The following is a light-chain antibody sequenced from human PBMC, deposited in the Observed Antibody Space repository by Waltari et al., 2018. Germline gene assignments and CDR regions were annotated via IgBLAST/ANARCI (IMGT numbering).Light chain of an antibody. J-gene: IGKJ2*01. Sequence: IVMTQSPATLSVSPGERATLSCSASQNVRSNLAWYQQKPGQAPRPLIYGASTRATDVPARFGGSGFGTEFTLTISSLQSEDFAVYYCQHYEGWPPSYTFGQGTKVEI. CDR3: QHYEGWPPSYT. V-gene: IGKV3-15*01. CDR2: GAS. CDR1: QNVRSN.